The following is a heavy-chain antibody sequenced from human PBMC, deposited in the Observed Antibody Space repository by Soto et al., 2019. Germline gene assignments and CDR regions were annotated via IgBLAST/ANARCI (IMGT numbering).Heavy chain of an antibody. CDR2: MNPNSGNT. CDR1: GYTFTSYD. D-gene: IGHD3-10*01. Sequence: QVQLVQSGAEVKKPGASVKVSCKASGYTFTSYDINWVRQATGQGLEWMGWMNPNSGNTGYAQKFQGRITMPRKTSISTAYMELSSLSSEDTAVYYCASERSFRFDPWGQGTLVTVSS. V-gene: IGHV1-8*01. CDR3: ASERSFRFDP. J-gene: IGHJ5*02.